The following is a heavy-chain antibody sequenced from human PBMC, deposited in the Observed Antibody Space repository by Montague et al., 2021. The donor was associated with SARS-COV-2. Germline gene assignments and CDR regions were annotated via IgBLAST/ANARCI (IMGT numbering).Heavy chain of an antibody. CDR3: ERGRRYCSGGSCYSGWFDP. V-gene: IGHV4-38-2*02. CDR1: GYSISSGYY. CDR2: INHSGST. Sequence: SETLSLTCTVSGYSISSGYYWGWIRQPPGKGLEWIGGINHSGSTYYNPSLKSRVAISVDTSKNQFSLKLITVTAADTAVYYCERGRRYCSGGSCYSGWFDPWGQGTLVTVSS. D-gene: IGHD2-15*01. J-gene: IGHJ5*02.